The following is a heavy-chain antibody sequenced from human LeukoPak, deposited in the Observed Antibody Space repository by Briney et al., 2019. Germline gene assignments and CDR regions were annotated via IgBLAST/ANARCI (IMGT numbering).Heavy chain of an antibody. CDR1: GFTFSSYS. CDR2: INSDGRWT. V-gene: IGHV3-74*01. D-gene: IGHD2/OR15-2a*01. CDR3: VSFYETY. Sequence: GGSLRLSCAVSGFTFSSYSMNWVRQAPGKGLVWVSHINSDGRWTSYADSVKGRFTISKDNAKNTVYLQMNNLRAEDTAVHYCVSFYETYWGRGTLVTVSS. J-gene: IGHJ4*02.